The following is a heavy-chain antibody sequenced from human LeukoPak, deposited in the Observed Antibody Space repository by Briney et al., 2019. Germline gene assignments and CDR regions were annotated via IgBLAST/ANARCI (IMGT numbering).Heavy chain of an antibody. CDR2: IYYTGTT. V-gene: IGHV4-59*08. J-gene: IGHJ4*02. D-gene: IGHD1-26*01. CDR3: ARHAQIVAATGSFDF. CDR1: GGSISSYY. Sequence: SATLSLTCTVSGGSISSYYWSGIRQPPGKGLEGIGYIYYTGTTKYNPSLNSRVTISVDTSKNQLSLRLNSVTAADTAVYYCARHAQIVAATGSFDFWGQGTLVTVSS.